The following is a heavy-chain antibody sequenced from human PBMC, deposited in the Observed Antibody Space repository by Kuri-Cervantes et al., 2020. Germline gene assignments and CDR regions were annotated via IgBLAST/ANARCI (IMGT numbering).Heavy chain of an antibody. CDR1: GGSISSSSYY. CDR2: IYYSGST. CDR3: ARVWFGELPHLDY. V-gene: IGHV4-39*07. D-gene: IGHD3-10*01. Sequence: SETLSLTCTVSGGSISSSSYYWGWIRQPPGKGLEWIGSIYYSGSTYYNPSLKSRVTISVDTSKNQFSLKLSSVTAADTAVYYCARVWFGELPHLDYWGQGTLVTVSS. J-gene: IGHJ4*02.